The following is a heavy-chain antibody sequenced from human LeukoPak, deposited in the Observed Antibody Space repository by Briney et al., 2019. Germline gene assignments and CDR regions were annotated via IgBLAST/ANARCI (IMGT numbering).Heavy chain of an antibody. V-gene: IGHV1-8*01. CDR1: GYTFTSYD. Sequence: ASVKVSCKASGYTFTSYDINWVRRATGQGLEWTGWMNPNSGNTGYAQKFQGRVTMTRNTSISTAYMELSSLRSEDTAVYYCARHVLRYFDWLNFDPWGQGTLVTVSS. CDR3: ARHVLRYFDWLNFDP. J-gene: IGHJ5*02. CDR2: MNPNSGNT. D-gene: IGHD3-9*01.